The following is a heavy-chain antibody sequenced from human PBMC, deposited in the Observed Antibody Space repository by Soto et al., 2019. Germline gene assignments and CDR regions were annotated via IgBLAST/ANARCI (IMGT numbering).Heavy chain of an antibody. CDR2: IIPIFGTA. J-gene: IGHJ6*02. D-gene: IGHD2-2*01. CDR3: ARGAPAEHLYYCGMDV. V-gene: IGHV1-69*13. Sequence: ASVKVSCKASGGTFSSYAISWVRQAPGQGLEWMGGIIPIFGTANYAQKFQGRDTITADESTSTAYMELSSLRSEDTAVYYCARGAPAEHLYYCGMDVWGQGTTVTVSS. CDR1: GGTFSSYA.